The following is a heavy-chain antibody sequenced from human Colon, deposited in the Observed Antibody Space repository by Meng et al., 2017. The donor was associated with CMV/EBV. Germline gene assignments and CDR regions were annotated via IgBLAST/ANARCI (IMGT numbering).Heavy chain of an antibody. CDR2: ISDTGAGT. Sequence: VQLLEPGGGLVQPGGSLRLSCAASGFTFSGYAMGWVRQAPEKGLEWVSTISDTGAGTYYPDSVKGRFIISRDNSKNTLYLQVNSLRAEDTAIYYCAKDSGMRGWFFDYWGQGTLVTVSS. V-gene: IGHV3-23*01. CDR1: GFTFSGYA. CDR3: AKDSGMRGWFFDY. J-gene: IGHJ4*02. D-gene: IGHD6-19*01.